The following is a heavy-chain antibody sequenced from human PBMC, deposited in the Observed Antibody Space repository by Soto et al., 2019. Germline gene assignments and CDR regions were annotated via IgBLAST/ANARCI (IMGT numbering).Heavy chain of an antibody. Sequence: ASVKVSCKASGYTFTNYAIHWVRQAPGQGLEWMGWINAGSGRTAYSQRFQGRVTITRDTSATTGYMELSSLTFGDTAMYYCARSILGANLPFDYWGQGMLVTVSS. D-gene: IGHD1-26*01. J-gene: IGHJ4*02. V-gene: IGHV1-3*01. CDR2: INAGSGRT. CDR3: ARSILGANLPFDY. CDR1: GYTFTNYA.